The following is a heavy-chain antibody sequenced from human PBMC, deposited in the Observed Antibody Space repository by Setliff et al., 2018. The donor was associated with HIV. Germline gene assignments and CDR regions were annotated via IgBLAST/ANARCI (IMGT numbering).Heavy chain of an antibody. CDR1: GGPLTDHY. J-gene: IGHJ4*02. CDR2: VHHTGYL. Sequence: SETLSLTCAVHGGPLTDHYWNWIRQSPGKGLEWIAEVHHTGYLNYNPSLKSRVTISRDPSTKQFSLKMTSMTAADTAVYYCARLTTTYYYDSSAYYHPVWGQGTLVTGSS. CDR3: ARLTTTYYYDSSAYYHPV. V-gene: IGHV4-34*01. D-gene: IGHD3-22*01.